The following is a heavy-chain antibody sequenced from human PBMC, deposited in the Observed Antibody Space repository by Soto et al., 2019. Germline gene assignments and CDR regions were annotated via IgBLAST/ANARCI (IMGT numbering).Heavy chain of an antibody. D-gene: IGHD3-3*02. CDR3: ARESFSASPNFFDY. J-gene: IGHJ4*02. CDR2: ISLSGSTI. V-gene: IGHV3-48*03. CDR1: GFAFSNYE. Sequence: LRLSCAASGFAFSNYEMNWVRQAPGKGLEWVSYISLSGSTIYYADSVKGRFTISRDDAKNSLYLQMDSLRADDTAVYYCARESFSASPNFFDYWGQGTLVTVSS.